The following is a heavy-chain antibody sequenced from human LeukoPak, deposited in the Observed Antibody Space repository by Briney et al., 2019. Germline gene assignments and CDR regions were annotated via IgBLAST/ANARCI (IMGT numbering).Heavy chain of an antibody. CDR2: ITWRSGSI. Sequence: GRSLRLAWAASGFTFNNYAMQWVRQAPGEGLEWVSGITWRSGSIDYADSVKGRFTISRDNANNSLYLQMTNQRAEDTALYYCAKAQYSSSSNPLDVWGQGTTVTVSS. CDR1: GFTFNNYA. J-gene: IGHJ6*02. D-gene: IGHD6-6*01. CDR3: AKAQYSSSSNPLDV. V-gene: IGHV3-9*01.